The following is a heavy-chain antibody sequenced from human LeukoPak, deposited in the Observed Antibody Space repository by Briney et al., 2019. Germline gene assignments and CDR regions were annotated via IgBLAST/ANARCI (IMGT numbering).Heavy chain of an antibody. J-gene: IGHJ4*02. V-gene: IGHV4-39*01. D-gene: IGHD6-19*01. CDR2: LSYRGDT. Sequence: SETLSLICTVSGGSISSSTYYLGWFRQPPGKGLEWIGSLSYRGDTYYNPSLRSRLTISVDTSESHFTLNLTSLAAADTAVYYCARQVYSGGWYGPFDYWGQGTLVTVSS. CDR3: ARQVYSGGWYGPFDY. CDR1: GGSISSSTYY.